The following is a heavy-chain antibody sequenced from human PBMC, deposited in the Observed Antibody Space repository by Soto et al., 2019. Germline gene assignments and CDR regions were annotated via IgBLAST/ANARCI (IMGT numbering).Heavy chain of an antibody. V-gene: IGHV4-61*01. Sequence: SETLSLTCTVSGGSVSSGSYYWSWIRQPPGKGLEWIGYIYYSGSTNYNPSLKSRVTISVDTSKNQFSLKLSSVTAADTAVYYCAREAAMGNNWFDPWGQGTLVTVSS. CDR1: GGSVSSGSYY. CDR2: IYYSGST. J-gene: IGHJ5*02. CDR3: AREAAMGNNWFDP. D-gene: IGHD5-18*01.